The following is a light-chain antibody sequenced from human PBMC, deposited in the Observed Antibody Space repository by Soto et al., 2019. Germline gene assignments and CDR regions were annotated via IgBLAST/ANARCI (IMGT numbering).Light chain of an antibody. V-gene: IGKV1-39*01. CDR1: QSISSY. Sequence: DIQMTQSPSSLSASVGDRVTITCRASQSISSYLNWYQQKPGKAPKLLIYDASSLQSGVPSRFSGSGSGTEFTLTISSLQPEDFETYYCQQRYSTLTFGQGTKVEIK. CDR2: DAS. J-gene: IGKJ1*01. CDR3: QQRYSTLT.